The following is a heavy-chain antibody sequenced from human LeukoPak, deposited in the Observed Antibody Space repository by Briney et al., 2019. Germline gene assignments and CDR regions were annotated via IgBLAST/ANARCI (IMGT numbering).Heavy chain of an antibody. D-gene: IGHD1-1*01. CDR1: GLTFSDVW. V-gene: IGHV3-15*01. Sequence: PGGSLRLSCAASGLTFSDVWMSWVRQAPGKGLEWVGRVKSKVDGGTSDYAAPVKGRFTISRDDSKNTLYLQMNNLKTDDTAMYYCTTLLSERYSDYFDYWGQGTLVTVSS. J-gene: IGHJ4*02. CDR2: VKSKVDGGTS. CDR3: TTLLSERYSDYFDY.